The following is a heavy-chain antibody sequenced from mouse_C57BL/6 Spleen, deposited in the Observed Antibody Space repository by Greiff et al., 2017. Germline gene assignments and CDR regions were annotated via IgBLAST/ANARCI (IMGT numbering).Heavy chain of an antibody. CDR1: GYTFTSYW. J-gene: IGHJ2*01. CDR2: IYPSDSET. CDR3: ARHPYYGSSYGGYYFDY. V-gene: IGHV1-61*01. Sequence: QVQLQQPGAELVRPGSSVKLSCKASGYTFTSYWMDWVKQRPGQGLEWIGNIYPSDSETHYNQKFKDKATLTVDKSYITAYMQLSSLTSEDSAVYYCARHPYYGSSYGGYYFDYWGQGTTLTVSS. D-gene: IGHD1-1*01.